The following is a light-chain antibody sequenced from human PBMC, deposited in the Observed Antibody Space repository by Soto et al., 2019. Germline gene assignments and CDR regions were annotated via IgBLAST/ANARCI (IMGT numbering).Light chain of an antibody. J-gene: IGLJ3*02. CDR3: SSYTVINTAV. Sequence: QSVLTQSASVSGSPGQSISISCTGSSSDVGAYNYVAWYQQKPGKAPKLLIYEVDNRPSGISHRFSGSKSGNTASLTISGLQTEDEADYYCSSYTVINTAVFGGGTKVTVL. CDR2: EVD. V-gene: IGLV2-14*01. CDR1: SSDVGAYNY.